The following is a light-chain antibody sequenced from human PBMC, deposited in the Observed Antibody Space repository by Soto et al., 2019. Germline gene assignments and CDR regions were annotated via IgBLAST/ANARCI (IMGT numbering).Light chain of an antibody. Sequence: QSVLTQPASVSGSPGQSITISCTGTSSDVGGYNYVSWYQHHPGKAPKLMIYDVSNRPSGVSNRFSGSKSGNTASLTISGLQAEDEADYYCSSYTSSSTSVVFGGGTMLTVL. V-gene: IGLV2-14*03. CDR3: SSYTSSSTSVV. J-gene: IGLJ2*01. CDR1: SSDVGGYNY. CDR2: DVS.